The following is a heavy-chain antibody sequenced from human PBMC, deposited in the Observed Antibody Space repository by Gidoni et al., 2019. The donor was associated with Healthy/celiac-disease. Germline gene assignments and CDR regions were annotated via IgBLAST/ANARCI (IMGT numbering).Heavy chain of an antibody. V-gene: IGHV1-46*03. J-gene: IGHJ6*02. CDR2: VNPSGGST. D-gene: IGHD3-22*01. Sequence: QVQLVQSGAAVKKPGASVKVSCKASGYTFTRYDMHWVRQAPGQGLEWMGIVNPSGGSTSYAQKFQGRVTMTRDTSTSTVYMELSSLRSEDTAVYYCARVRIYYDSSDHYYYYYGMDVWGQGTTVTVSS. CDR3: ARVRIYYDSSDHYYYYYGMDV. CDR1: GYTFTRYD.